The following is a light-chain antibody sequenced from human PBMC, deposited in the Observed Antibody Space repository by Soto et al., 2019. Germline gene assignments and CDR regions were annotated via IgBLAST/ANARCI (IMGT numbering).Light chain of an antibody. CDR1: QSLLDSDDGDTF. J-gene: IGKJ5*01. V-gene: IGKV2-40*01. CDR3: MQRIESPR. CDR2: TVS. Sequence: DIVMTQHPLSLPVTPGEPASISCGSSQSLLDSDDGDTFLDWYLQKPGQSPQLLIYTVSYRASGVPDRFSGSGSGTDFTLKFSRVEAEDVGVYYCMQRIESPRFAEVTRLEVK.